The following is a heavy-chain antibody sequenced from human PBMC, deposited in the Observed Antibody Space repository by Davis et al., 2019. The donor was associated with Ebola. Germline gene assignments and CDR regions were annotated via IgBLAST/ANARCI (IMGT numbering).Heavy chain of an antibody. V-gene: IGHV3-33*06. J-gene: IGHJ3*02. CDR1: GFTFSSYG. D-gene: IGHD1-20*01. CDR2: IWYDGSNK. Sequence: PGGSLRLSCAASGFTFSSYGMHWVRQAPGKGLEWVAVIWYDGSNKYYADSVKGRFTISRDNSKNTLYLQMNSLRADDTAVYYCAKDHHNWNDGDLAFDIWGQGTMVTVSS. CDR3: AKDHHNWNDGDLAFDI.